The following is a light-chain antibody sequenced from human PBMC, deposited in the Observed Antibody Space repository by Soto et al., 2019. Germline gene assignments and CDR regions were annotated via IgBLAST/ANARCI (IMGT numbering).Light chain of an antibody. CDR2: GAS. V-gene: IGKV3-15*01. J-gene: IGKJ1*01. Sequence: EIVMTQSPGTLSVSPGERATLSCRASQSVSSNLAWYQQKPGQAPRLLIYGASTRATGIPARFSGSGSETEFTLTISSLLSEDFAVYYCQQFYNWPRTFRQGTKVDIK. CDR3: QQFYNWPRT. CDR1: QSVSSN.